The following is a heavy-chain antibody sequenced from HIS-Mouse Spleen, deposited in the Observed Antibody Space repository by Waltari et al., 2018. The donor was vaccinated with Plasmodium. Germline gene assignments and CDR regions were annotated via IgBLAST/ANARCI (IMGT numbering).Heavy chain of an antibody. J-gene: IGHJ2*01. CDR3: ASSWYWYFDL. Sequence: EVQLVESGGGLVQPWGFLRLPCAVSGFPLPSYWISWVRQAPGKGLEWVANIKQDGSEKYYVDSVKGRFTISRDNAKNSLYLQMNSLRAEDTAVYYCASSWYWYFDLWGRGTLVTVSS. CDR2: IKQDGSEK. D-gene: IGHD6-13*01. CDR1: GFPLPSYW. V-gene: IGHV3-7*01.